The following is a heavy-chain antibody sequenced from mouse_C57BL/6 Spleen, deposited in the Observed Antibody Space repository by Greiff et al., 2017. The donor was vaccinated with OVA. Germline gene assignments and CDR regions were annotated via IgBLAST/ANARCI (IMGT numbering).Heavy chain of an antibody. CDR3: ARDQSYYYGSSYGYWYFDV. V-gene: IGHV5-16*01. CDR1: GFTFSDYY. Sequence: DVKLVESEGGLVQPGSSMKLSCTASGFTFSDYYMAWVRQVPEKGLEWVANINYDGSSTYYLDSLKSRFIISRDNAKNILYLQMSSLKSEDTATYYCARDQSYYYGSSYGYWYFDVWGTGTTVTVSS. J-gene: IGHJ1*03. D-gene: IGHD1-1*01. CDR2: INYDGSST.